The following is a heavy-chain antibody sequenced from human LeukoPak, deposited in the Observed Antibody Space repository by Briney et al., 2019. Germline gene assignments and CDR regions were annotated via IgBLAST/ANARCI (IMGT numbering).Heavy chain of an antibody. CDR2: ISSSSSYI. J-gene: IGHJ4*02. CDR3: AKDDRRAGYYGSGSYGY. V-gene: IGHV3-21*04. D-gene: IGHD3-10*01. Sequence: GSLRLSCAASGFTFSSYSMNWVRQAPGKGLEWVSSISSSSSYIYYADSVKGRFTISRDNAKNSLYLQMNSLRAEDTAVYYCAKDDRRAGYYGSGSYGYWGQGTLVTVSS. CDR1: GFTFSSYS.